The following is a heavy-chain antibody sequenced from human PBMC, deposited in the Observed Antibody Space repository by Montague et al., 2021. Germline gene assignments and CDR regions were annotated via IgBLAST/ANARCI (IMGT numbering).Heavy chain of an antibody. V-gene: IGHV6-1*01. CDR3: VSQSVSGKFDY. D-gene: IGHD6-19*01. CDR2: TYYRSNRAN. Sequence: CAISGDSVSINTVAWHGSTQVRSTGLEGLGMTYYRSNRANDYALSVRSRITFNPDTSKNQFSLQLDSVTPEDTAVYYCVSQSVSGKFDYWGQGTRVTVSS. CDR1: GDSVSINTVA. J-gene: IGHJ4*02.